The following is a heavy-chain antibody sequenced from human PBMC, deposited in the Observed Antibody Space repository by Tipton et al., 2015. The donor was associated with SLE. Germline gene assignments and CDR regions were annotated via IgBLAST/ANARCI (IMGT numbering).Heavy chain of an antibody. V-gene: IGHV5-51*01. CDR1: GYSFTSYW. Sequence: QLVQSGAEVKKPGESLKISCKGSGYSFTSYWIGWVRQMPGKGLEWMGIIYPADSDTRYSPSFQGQVTISADKSITTAYLQWSSLKASDTAMYYCARLGSSSWYSDYFDYWGQGTLVTVSS. CDR3: ARLGSSSWYSDYFDY. J-gene: IGHJ4*02. CDR2: IYPADSDT. D-gene: IGHD6-13*01.